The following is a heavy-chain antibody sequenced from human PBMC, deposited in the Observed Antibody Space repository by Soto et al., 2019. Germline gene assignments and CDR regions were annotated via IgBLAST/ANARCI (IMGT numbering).Heavy chain of an antibody. D-gene: IGHD6-13*01. Sequence: SETLSLTCTVSGGSISSYYWSWIRQPPGKGLEWIGYIYYSGSTNYNPSLKSRVTISVDTSKNQFSLKLSSATAADTAVYYCARDHPPGPSYSSSWYGNWFDPWGQGTLVTVSS. CDR1: GGSISSYY. V-gene: IGHV4-59*01. CDR3: ARDHPPGPSYSSSWYGNWFDP. J-gene: IGHJ5*02. CDR2: IYYSGST.